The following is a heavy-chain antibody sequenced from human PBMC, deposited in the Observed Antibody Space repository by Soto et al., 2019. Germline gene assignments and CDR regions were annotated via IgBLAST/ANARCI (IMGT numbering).Heavy chain of an antibody. D-gene: IGHD3-10*01. CDR3: VRERGLSSFYGMDV. CDR2: ITSSSGHI. V-gene: IGHV3-21*01. Sequence: LRLSCEASGFTLTTYTMNWVRQASGKGLEWVSSITSSSGHIYYADSVKGRFTISRDNARNSLYLQMNSLRAEDTAVYYCVRERGLSSFYGMDVWGQGTTVTVSS. J-gene: IGHJ6*02. CDR1: GFTLTTYT.